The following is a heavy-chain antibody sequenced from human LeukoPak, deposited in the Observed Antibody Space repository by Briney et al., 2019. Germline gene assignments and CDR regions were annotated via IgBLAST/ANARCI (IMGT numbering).Heavy chain of an antibody. CDR1: GFTFSSYA. D-gene: IGHD4-23*01. CDR2: ISYDGSNK. V-gene: IGHV3-30-3*01. Sequence: PGGSLRLSCAAFGFTFSSYAMHWVRQAPGKGLEWVAVISYDGSNKYYADSVKGRFTISRDNSKNTLYLQMNSLRAEDTAVYYCARYGGSFSDFDYWGQGTLVTASS. J-gene: IGHJ4*02. CDR3: ARYGGSFSDFDY.